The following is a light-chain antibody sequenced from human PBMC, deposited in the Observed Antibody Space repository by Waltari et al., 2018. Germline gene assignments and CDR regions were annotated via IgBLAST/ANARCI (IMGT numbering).Light chain of an antibody. CDR1: QNINKW. CDR3: QQFYSYPWT. V-gene: IGKV1-5*03. J-gene: IGKJ1*01. Sequence: DSQMTQSPSTLSALVGDSVTVTCRASQNINKWLAWYQQKPGKAPRLLIYKATTLESGVPSRFRGSGSGTEFTLTINSLQPDDFGTYYCQQFYSYPWTFGQGTKVE. CDR2: KAT.